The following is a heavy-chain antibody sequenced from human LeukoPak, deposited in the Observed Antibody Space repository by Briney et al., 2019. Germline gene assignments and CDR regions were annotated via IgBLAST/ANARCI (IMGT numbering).Heavy chain of an antibody. Sequence: GGSLRLSCAASGFTFSTYSMNWVRQAPGKGLEWVSYISSSSSTIYYADSVKGRFTISRDNAKNSLYLQMNSLRAEDTAVYYCARLAAPYLDYWGQGTLVTVSS. CDR1: GFTFSTYS. CDR2: ISSSSSTI. J-gene: IGHJ4*02. V-gene: IGHV3-48*04. D-gene: IGHD2-15*01. CDR3: ARLAAPYLDY.